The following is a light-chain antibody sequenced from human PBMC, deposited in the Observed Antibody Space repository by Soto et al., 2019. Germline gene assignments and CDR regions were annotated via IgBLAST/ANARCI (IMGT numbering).Light chain of an antibody. CDR3: SSYTSSTTEV. Sequence: QSVLTQPASVSGSPGQSITISCTGTSSDVGGYNCVSWYQQHPGKAPKLMIYDVSSRPSGVSNRFSGSKSGNTASLTISVLQAEDEADYYCSSYTSSTTEVFGTGTKVTVL. V-gene: IGLV2-14*01. CDR2: DVS. J-gene: IGLJ1*01. CDR1: SSDVGGYNC.